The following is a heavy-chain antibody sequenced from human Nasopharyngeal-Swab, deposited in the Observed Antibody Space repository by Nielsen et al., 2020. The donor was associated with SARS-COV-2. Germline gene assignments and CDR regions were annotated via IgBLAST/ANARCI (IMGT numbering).Heavy chain of an antibody. CDR2: IKQDGSEK. CDR1: GFTSSSYW. J-gene: IGHJ4*02. Sequence: GGSLRLSCAASGFTSSSYWMSWVRQAPGKGLEWVANIKQDGSEKNYVDSVKGRFTISRDNAKNSLYLQMNILRAEDTAVYYCARSISDASGYRPLLDWGQGTLVIVSS. D-gene: IGHD3-22*01. CDR3: ARSISDASGYRPLLD. V-gene: IGHV3-7*03.